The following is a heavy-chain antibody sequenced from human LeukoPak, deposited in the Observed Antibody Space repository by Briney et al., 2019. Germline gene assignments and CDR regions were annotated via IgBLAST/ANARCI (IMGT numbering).Heavy chain of an antibody. J-gene: IGHJ3*02. D-gene: IGHD1-26*01. CDR2: INPNSGGT. CDR1: GYTFTGYY. V-gene: IGHV1-2*02. CDR3: ARGTKGGIVGATGAFDI. Sequence: ASVKVSCKASGYTFTGYYMHWVRQAPGQGLEWMGWINPNSGGTKYAQKFQGRVTMTSDASISTAYMELSSLRSEDTAVYYCARGTKGGIVGATGAFDIWGQGTMVTVSS.